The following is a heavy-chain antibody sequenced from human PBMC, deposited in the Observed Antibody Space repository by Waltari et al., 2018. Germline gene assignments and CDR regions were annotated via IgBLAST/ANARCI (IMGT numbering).Heavy chain of an antibody. Sequence: QVQLVQSGAEVKKPGSSVKVSCKASGGTFSSYAISWVRQAPGQGLEWMGGIIPTFGTANYAQKFQGRVTITTDESTSTAYMELSSRRSEDTAVYYCARMAVDYGDYSHDDYWGQGTLVTVSS. CDR3: ARMAVDYGDYSHDDY. J-gene: IGHJ4*02. CDR2: IIPTFGTA. CDR1: GGTFSSYA. V-gene: IGHV1-69*05. D-gene: IGHD4-17*01.